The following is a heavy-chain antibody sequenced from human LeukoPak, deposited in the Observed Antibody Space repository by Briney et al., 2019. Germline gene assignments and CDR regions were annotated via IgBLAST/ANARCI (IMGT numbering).Heavy chain of an antibody. Sequence: SETLSLTCTVSGGSISSGGYYWSWIRQHPGKGLEWIGYIYYSGSTHYNPSLKSRVTISVDTSKNQFSLKLSSVTAADTAVYYCARAVIMTTVTFDYWGQGTLVTVPS. D-gene: IGHD4-17*01. J-gene: IGHJ4*02. CDR3: ARAVIMTTVTFDY. CDR1: GGSISSGGYY. CDR2: IYYSGST. V-gene: IGHV4-31*03.